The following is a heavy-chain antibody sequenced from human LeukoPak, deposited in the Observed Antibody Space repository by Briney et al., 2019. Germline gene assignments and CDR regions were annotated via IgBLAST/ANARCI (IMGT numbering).Heavy chain of an antibody. CDR3: AKHYMGSSYNRALDY. Sequence: SETLSLTCTVSGGSISSYYWSWIRQPPGKGLEWIGYIYYSGSTNYNPSLKSRVTISVDTSKNQFSLKLSSVTAADTAIYYCAKHYMGSSYNRALDYWGQGTLVTVSS. V-gene: IGHV4-59*08. J-gene: IGHJ4*02. CDR1: GGSISSYY. CDR2: IYYSGST. D-gene: IGHD3-10*01.